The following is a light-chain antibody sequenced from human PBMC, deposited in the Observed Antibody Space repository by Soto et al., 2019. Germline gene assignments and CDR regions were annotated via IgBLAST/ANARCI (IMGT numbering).Light chain of an antibody. CDR1: HDIKKY. CDR2: DAS. Sequence: DIQMTQSPSSLSASVGDRVTITCQASHDIKKYLNWYQEKPGKAPKLLIYDASNLQTGVPSRFSGSGSGTHFTFNISSLQPEDIATYYCQRYDSLPPTFGQGTRLDIK. CDR3: QRYDSLPPT. J-gene: IGKJ5*01. V-gene: IGKV1-33*01.